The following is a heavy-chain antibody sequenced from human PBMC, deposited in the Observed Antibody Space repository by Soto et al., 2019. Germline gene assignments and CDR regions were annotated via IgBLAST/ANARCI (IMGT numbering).Heavy chain of an antibody. CDR3: AGSARVYDFWSGYPFDY. J-gene: IGHJ4*02. CDR1: GYTFTSYG. V-gene: IGHV1-18*04. CDR2: ISAYNGNT. D-gene: IGHD3-3*01. Sequence: ASVKVSCKASGYTFTSYGISWVRQAPGQGLEWMGWISAYNGNTNYAQKLQGRVTMTTDTSTSTAYMELRSLRSDDTAVYYCAGSARVYDFWSGYPFDYWGQGTLVTVSS.